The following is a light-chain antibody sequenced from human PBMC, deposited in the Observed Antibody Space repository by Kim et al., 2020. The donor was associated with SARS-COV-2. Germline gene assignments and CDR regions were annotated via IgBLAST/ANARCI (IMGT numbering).Light chain of an antibody. CDR1: XIGSRS. J-gene: IGLJ1*01. V-gene: IGLV3-21*02. CDR2: RDS. Sequence: SYELTQPPSVSVAPGQTARITCGGDXIGSRSVHXYQQKPGQAPVLVIYRDSDRPSGIPERFSGSNSGNTATLTISVVEAGDEADYSCQVXVTSDHYIFGPGTXVT. CDR3: QVXVTSDHYI.